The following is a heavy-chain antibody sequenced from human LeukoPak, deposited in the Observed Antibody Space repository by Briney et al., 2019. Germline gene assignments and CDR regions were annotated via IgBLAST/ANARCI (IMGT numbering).Heavy chain of an antibody. Sequence: ASVKVSCKASGYTFTSYGISWVRQAPGQGLEWMGWISAYNGNTNYAQKLQGRVTMTTDTSTSIAYMELRSLRSDDTAVYYCARDKVIRDGYNANWFDPWGQGTLVTVSS. CDR2: ISAYNGNT. V-gene: IGHV1-18*01. J-gene: IGHJ5*02. CDR1: GYTFTSYG. CDR3: ARDKVIRDGYNANWFDP. D-gene: IGHD5-24*01.